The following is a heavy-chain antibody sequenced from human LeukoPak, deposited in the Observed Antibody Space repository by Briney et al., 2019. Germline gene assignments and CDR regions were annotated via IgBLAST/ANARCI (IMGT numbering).Heavy chain of an antibody. CDR1: GFTFGDYT. V-gene: IGHV3-49*04. D-gene: IGHD2-2*01. J-gene: IGHJ4*02. CDR2: SRSKTYGGTT. Sequence: GGALRLSCTASGFTFGDYTMSWVRQAPGKGLEWVGCSRSKTYGGTTEYAASVKGRFTISRDDSKSIAYLQMNSLKTEDTAVYFCTRSRQLDYWGQGTLVTSST. CDR3: TRSRQLDY.